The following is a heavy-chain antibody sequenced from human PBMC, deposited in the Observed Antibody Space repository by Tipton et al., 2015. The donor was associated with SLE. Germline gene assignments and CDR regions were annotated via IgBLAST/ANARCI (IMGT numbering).Heavy chain of an antibody. Sequence: SLRLSCAASGFTFSSYDMHWVRQATGKGLEWVSAIGTAGDTYYPGSVKGRFTISRENAKNSLYLQMNSLRAGDTAVYYCARGGLEYYYESSGYPPWNFDLWGRGTLVTVSS. J-gene: IGHJ2*01. CDR3: ARGGLEYYYESSGYPPWNFDL. D-gene: IGHD3-22*01. CDR2: IGTAGDT. V-gene: IGHV3-13*01. CDR1: GFTFSSYD.